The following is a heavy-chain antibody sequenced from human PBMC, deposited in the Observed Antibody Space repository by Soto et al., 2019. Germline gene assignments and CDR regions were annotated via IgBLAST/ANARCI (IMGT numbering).Heavy chain of an antibody. J-gene: IGHJ4*02. D-gene: IGHD2-8*01. CDR3: TTDGPRYCTNGVCYSTPRNDY. V-gene: IGHV3-15*01. Sequence: EVQLVESGGGLVKPGGSLRLSCAASGFTFSNAWMSWVRQAPGKGLEWVGRIKSKTDGGTTDYAAPVKGRFTISRDDSKNTPYLQMNSLKTEDTAVYYCTTDGPRYCTNGVCYSTPRNDYWGQGTLVTVSS. CDR2: IKSKTDGGTT. CDR1: GFTFSNAW.